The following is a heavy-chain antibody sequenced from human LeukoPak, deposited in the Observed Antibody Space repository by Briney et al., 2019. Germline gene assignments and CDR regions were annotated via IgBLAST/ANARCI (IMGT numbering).Heavy chain of an antibody. J-gene: IGHJ6*02. CDR1: GFTFSSYW. CDR2: IKQDGSEK. D-gene: IGHD3-10*01. CDR3: ARDEPSYGSGSYFYYYYGMDV. V-gene: IGHV3-7*03. Sequence: PGGSLRLSCAASGFTFSSYWMSWVRQAPGKGLEWVANIKQDGSEKYYVDSVEGRFTISRDNAKNSLCLQMNSLRAEDTAVYYCARDEPSYGSGSYFYYYYGMDVWGQGTTVTVSS.